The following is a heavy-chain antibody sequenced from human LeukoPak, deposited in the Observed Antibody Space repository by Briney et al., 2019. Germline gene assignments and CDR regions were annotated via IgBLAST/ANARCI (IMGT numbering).Heavy chain of an antibody. Sequence: PSETLSLTCAVYGGSFSGYYWSWIRQPPGKGLEWIGEINHSGSTNYNPSLKSRVTISVDTSKNQFSLKLSSVTAADTAVYYCARGLGILPYYDFWSGYPGYRDYYYMDVWGKGTTVTVSS. CDR3: ARGLGILPYYDFWSGYPGYRDYYYMDV. V-gene: IGHV4-34*01. CDR1: GGSFSGYY. CDR2: INHSGST. D-gene: IGHD3-3*01. J-gene: IGHJ6*03.